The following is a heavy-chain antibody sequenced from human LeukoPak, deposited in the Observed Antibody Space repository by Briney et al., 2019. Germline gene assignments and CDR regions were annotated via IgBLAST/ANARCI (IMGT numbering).Heavy chain of an antibody. D-gene: IGHD2-2*01. CDR1: GGSINSISYY. J-gene: IGHJ6*03. CDR3: ARHPLVVVPAAKLGFYMDV. Sequence: SETLSLTCTVSGGSINSISYYWGWIRQPPGKGLEWIGSIYYSGSTYFNPSLKSRVTISVDTSKNKFSLKLTSVTAADTAVYYCARHPLVVVPAAKLGFYMDVWGKGTTVTVSS. V-gene: IGHV4-39*01. CDR2: IYYSGST.